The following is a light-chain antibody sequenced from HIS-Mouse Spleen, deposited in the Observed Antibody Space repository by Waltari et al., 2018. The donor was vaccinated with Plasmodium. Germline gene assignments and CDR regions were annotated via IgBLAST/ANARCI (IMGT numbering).Light chain of an antibody. CDR3: SSYTSSSTLV. CDR2: DVS. V-gene: IGLV2-14*03. Sequence: QSALTQPASVSGSPGQSIPFSCTGTSSDAGGYNYVSWYQQHPGKAPKLMMYDVSNRPAGVSNRFSGSKSSNTASMTISGLQAEDDADYCCSSYTSSSTLVFGGGTKLTVL. CDR1: SSDAGGYNY. J-gene: IGLJ2*01.